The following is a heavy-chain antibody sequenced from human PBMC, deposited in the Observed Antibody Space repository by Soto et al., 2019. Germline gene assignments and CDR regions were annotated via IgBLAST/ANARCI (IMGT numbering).Heavy chain of an antibody. CDR1: GGSFNSFA. CDR3: ARLESTYFDSSGYYWFDP. Sequence: QVQLVQSGAEVKKPGSSVKVSCKASGGSFNSFAVSWVRQAPGQGLEWMGGIIPVFNTTSYAQRFQGRVTITADESMSTAYMELRRLRSQDTAVYYCARLESTYFDSSGYYWFDPWGQGTLVTVSS. D-gene: IGHD3-22*01. V-gene: IGHV1-69*01. J-gene: IGHJ5*02. CDR2: IIPVFNTT.